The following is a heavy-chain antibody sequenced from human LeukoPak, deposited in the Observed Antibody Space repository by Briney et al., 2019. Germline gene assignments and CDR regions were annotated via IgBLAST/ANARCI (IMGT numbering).Heavy chain of an antibody. CDR1: GGSLSSYY. D-gene: IGHD3-10*01. Sequence: SETLSLTCTVSGGSLSSYYWSWIRQPPGKGLEWIGYIYYSGSTNYNPSLKSRVTISLDTSKNQFSLKLSSVTAADTAVYYCARQNYYGSGSYYFDYWGQGTLVTVSS. J-gene: IGHJ4*02. CDR2: IYYSGST. V-gene: IGHV4-59*08. CDR3: ARQNYYGSGSYYFDY.